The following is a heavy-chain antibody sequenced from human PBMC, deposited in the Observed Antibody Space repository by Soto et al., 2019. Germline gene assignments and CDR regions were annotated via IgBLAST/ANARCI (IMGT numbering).Heavy chain of an antibody. CDR2: IYDSGST. J-gene: IGHJ6*02. D-gene: IGHD5-18*01. CDR1: GGYISSSSYY. Sequence: SETLSLTCTVSGGYISSSSYYWGWIRQTPGKGLGWIGSIYDSGSTYYNPSLKSRVTISVDTSKNQFSLKLSSVPAADTAGYYCARGIQLWGTGYNYYSGMDVWGQGTTVTVPS. V-gene: IGHV4-39*01. CDR3: ARGIQLWGTGYNYYSGMDV.